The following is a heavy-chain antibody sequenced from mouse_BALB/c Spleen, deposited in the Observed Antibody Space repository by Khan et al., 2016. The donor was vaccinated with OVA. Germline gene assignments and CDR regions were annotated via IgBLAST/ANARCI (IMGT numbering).Heavy chain of an antibody. CDR1: GFSFSSYS. V-gene: IGHV5-6*01. J-gene: IGHJ3*01. CDR3: ASHLTGSFAY. Sequence: EVELVESGGDLVKPGGSLKLSCAASGFSFSSYSMSWVRQTLDKRQEWVASISSGGDYTYYPDIVKGRFTISRDNAKNTLYLEMSSLKSEDTAMYYCASHLTGSFAYWGQGTLVTVSA. D-gene: IGHD4-1*01. CDR2: ISSGGDYT.